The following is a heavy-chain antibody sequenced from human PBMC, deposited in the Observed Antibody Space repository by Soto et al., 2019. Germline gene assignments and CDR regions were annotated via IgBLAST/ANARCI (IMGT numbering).Heavy chain of an antibody. CDR2: ISSSSSYT. V-gene: IGHV3-11*06. J-gene: IGHJ4*01. CDR1: GFTFSDYD. Sequence: PGGSLRLSCAASGFTFSDYDVSWIRQAPGKGLEWVSYISSSSSYTNYADSVKGRFTISRDNGKDSLYLQLNSLRAEDTAVYYCARDHVTPGLYFDYWGRGTLVTVSS. CDR3: ARDHVTPGLYFDY. D-gene: IGHD2-2*02.